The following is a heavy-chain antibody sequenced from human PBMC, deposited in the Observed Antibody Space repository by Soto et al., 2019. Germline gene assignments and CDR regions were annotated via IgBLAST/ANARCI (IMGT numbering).Heavy chain of an antibody. CDR3: ARDVSYYDSSGMHDY. J-gene: IGHJ4*02. Sequence: NPSETLSLTCTVSGGSISSGDYYWSWIRQPPGKGLEWIGYIYYSGSTYYNPSLKSRVTISVDTSKNQFSLKLSSVTAADTAVYYCARDVSYYDSSGMHDYWGQGTLVTVSS. CDR2: IYYSGST. CDR1: GGSISSGDYY. D-gene: IGHD3-22*01. V-gene: IGHV4-30-4*01.